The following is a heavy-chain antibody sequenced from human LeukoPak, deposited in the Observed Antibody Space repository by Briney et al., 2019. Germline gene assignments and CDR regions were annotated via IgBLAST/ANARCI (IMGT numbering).Heavy chain of an antibody. CDR1: GYAFTSYG. V-gene: IGHV1-18*01. D-gene: IGHD3-3*01. CDR2: ISAYNGNT. Sequence: ASVKVSCKASGYAFTSYGISWVRQAPGQGLEWMGWISAYNGNTNYAQKLQGRVTMTTDTSTSTAYMELRSLRSDDTAVYYCARAAHGYDFWSGYLDWGQGTLVTVSS. J-gene: IGHJ4*02. CDR3: ARAAHGYDFWSGYLD.